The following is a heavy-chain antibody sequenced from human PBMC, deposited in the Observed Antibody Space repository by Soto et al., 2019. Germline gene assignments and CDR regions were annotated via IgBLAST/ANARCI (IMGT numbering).Heavy chain of an antibody. Sequence: SVKVSCKGSGGTFSSYAISWVRQAPGQGLEWMGGIIPIFGTANYAQKFQGRVTITADKSTSTAYMELSSLRSEDTAVYYCAREYSYGRKTHAFDIWGQGTMVTVAS. D-gene: IGHD5-18*01. J-gene: IGHJ3*02. V-gene: IGHV1-69*06. CDR1: GGTFSSYA. CDR3: AREYSYGRKTHAFDI. CDR2: IIPIFGTA.